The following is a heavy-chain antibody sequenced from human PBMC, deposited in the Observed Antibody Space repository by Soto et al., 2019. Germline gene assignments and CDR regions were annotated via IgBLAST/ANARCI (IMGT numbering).Heavy chain of an antibody. V-gene: IGHV3-21*06. J-gene: IGHJ3*01. CDR1: GFNFRNFN. CDR3: ARDLRGHYGP. CDR2: VSGSSSYI. Sequence: SGGSLSLSCEGSGFNFRNFNMIWVRQAPGKGLEWVSSVSGSSSYIYYADSVKGRFTVSRDNANNLVFLQMNGLRPEDTAMYYCARDLRGHYGPWGQGTMVTVSS. D-gene: IGHD4-17*01.